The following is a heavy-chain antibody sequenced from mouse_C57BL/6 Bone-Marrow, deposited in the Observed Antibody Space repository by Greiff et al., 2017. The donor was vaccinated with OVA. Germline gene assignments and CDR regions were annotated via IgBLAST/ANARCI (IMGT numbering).Heavy chain of an antibody. D-gene: IGHD2-3*01. CDR1: GYTFTSYW. V-gene: IGHV1-64*01. Sequence: QVQLQQPGAELVKPGASVKLSCKASGYTFTSYWMHWVKQRPGQGLEWIGMIHPNSGSTNYNEKFKSKATLTVDKSSSTAYMQLSSLTSEDSAVYYCARGNYVRGYYRFAYWGQGTLVTVSA. J-gene: IGHJ3*01. CDR2: IHPNSGST. CDR3: ARGNYVRGYYRFAY.